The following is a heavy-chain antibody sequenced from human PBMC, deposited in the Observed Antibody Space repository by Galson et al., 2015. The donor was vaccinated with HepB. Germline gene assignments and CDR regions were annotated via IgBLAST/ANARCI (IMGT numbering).Heavy chain of an antibody. D-gene: IGHD3-16*01. CDR1: GFAFDSHA. CDR3: AKGYGLFDS. CDR2: ITGKGYST. V-gene: IGHV3-23*01. Sequence: SLRLSCAASGFAFDSHAMSWVRQAPGRGLEWISGITGKGYSTFYADSVKGRFTVSKDNSNNMLFLQMNSLRAEDAGLYFCAKGYGLFDSWGQGILVTVSS. J-gene: IGHJ5*01.